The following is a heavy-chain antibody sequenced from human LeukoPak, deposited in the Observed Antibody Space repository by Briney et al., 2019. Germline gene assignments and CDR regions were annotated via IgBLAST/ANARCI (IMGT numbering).Heavy chain of an antibody. CDR1: GGTFSSYA. Sequence: ASXXVSCKASGGTFSSYAISWVRQAPGQGGEWMGGIIPIFGTANYAQKFQGRGTITAEETTSTAYMELSSLRSEDTAVYYCARVSPKEDSGYDDYWGQGTLVTVSS. D-gene: IGHD5-12*01. J-gene: IGHJ4*02. CDR2: IIPIFGTA. V-gene: IGHV1-69*01. CDR3: ARVSPKEDSGYDDY.